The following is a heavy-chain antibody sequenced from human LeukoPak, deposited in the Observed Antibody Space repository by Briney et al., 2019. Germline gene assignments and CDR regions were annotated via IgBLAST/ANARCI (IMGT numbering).Heavy chain of an antibody. CDR2: ISSSGSTI. J-gene: IGHJ4*02. CDR1: GFTFSSYE. V-gene: IGHV3-48*03. CDR3: ARTGYSSGWQAADGWDYFDY. D-gene: IGHD6-19*01. Sequence: GGSLRLSCAASGFTFSSYEMNWVRQAPGKGLEWVPYISSSGSTIYYADSVKGRFTISRDNAKNSLYLQMNSLRAEDTAVYYCARTGYSSGWQAADGWDYFDYWGQGTLVTVSS.